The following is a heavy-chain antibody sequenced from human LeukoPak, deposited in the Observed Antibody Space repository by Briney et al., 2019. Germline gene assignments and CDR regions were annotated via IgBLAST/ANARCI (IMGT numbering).Heavy chain of an antibody. J-gene: IGHJ4*02. Sequence: SETLSLTCTVSGGSISSSSYYWGWLRQPPGKGLEWIGSIYYSGSTYYNPSLKSRVTISVDTSKNQFSLKLSSVTAADTAVYYCARARGNYYDSSGYQYWSQGTLVTVSS. CDR1: GGSISSSSYY. D-gene: IGHD3-22*01. V-gene: IGHV4-39*01. CDR3: ARARGNYYDSSGYQY. CDR2: IYYSGST.